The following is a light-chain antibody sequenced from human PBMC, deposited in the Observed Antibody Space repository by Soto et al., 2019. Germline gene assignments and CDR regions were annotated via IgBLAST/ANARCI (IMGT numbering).Light chain of an antibody. Sequence: QSALTQPASVSGSPGQSTTISCTGTSSDVGLYDYVSCYQQHPCKAPQLMIYAVSNRPSGVSNRFSASKSGNTASLFISGLQAEDEADYYCSSYTSDSSYVFGSGTKVTVL. CDR1: SSDVGLYDY. J-gene: IGLJ1*01. V-gene: IGLV2-14*01. CDR2: AVS. CDR3: SSYTSDSSYV.